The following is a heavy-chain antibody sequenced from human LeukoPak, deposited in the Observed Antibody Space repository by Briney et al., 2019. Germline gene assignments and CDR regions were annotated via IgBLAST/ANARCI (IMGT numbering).Heavy chain of an antibody. CDR3: AKDVAPDSGLDLDY. D-gene: IGHD3-22*01. Sequence: PGGSLRLSCAASGFTFSTYSMTWVRQAPGKGMEWVSSIYNSGSRTFYGDSVKGRFTVSRDNSKNTLYLQMNSLRAEDTAVYYCAKDVAPDSGLDLDYWGQGTLVTVSS. CDR2: IYNSGSRT. V-gene: IGHV3-23*05. CDR1: GFTFSTYS. J-gene: IGHJ4*02.